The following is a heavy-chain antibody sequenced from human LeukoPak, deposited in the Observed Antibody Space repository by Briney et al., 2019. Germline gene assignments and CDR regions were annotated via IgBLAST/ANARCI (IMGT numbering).Heavy chain of an antibody. D-gene: IGHD3-10*01. Sequence: GGSLSLSCAASGFTFSSYWMSWVRQAPGKGLEWVANIKQDGSEKYYVDSVKGRFTISRDNAKNSLYLQMNSLRAEDTAVYYCARRRAITMVQGFSFDYWGQGTLVTVSS. V-gene: IGHV3-7*01. CDR1: GFTFSSYW. J-gene: IGHJ4*02. CDR2: IKQDGSEK. CDR3: ARRRAITMVQGFSFDY.